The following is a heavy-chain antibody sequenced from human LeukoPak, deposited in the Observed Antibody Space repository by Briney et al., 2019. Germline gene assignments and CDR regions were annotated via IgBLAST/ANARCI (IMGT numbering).Heavy chain of an antibody. Sequence: GGSLRLSCAASGFTFSNYGMSWVRQAPGKGLEWVSGISGSGGSTYYADSVKGRFTISRDNAKNSLYLQMNSLRAEDTAVYYCARDSSGYEPYPNDYWGQGTLVTVSS. CDR2: ISGSGGST. D-gene: IGHD3-22*01. CDR1: GFTFSNYG. V-gene: IGHV3-23*01. J-gene: IGHJ4*02. CDR3: ARDSSGYEPYPNDY.